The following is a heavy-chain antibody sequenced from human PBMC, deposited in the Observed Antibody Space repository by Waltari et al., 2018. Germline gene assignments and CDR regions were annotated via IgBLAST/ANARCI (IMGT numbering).Heavy chain of an antibody. D-gene: IGHD1-26*01. Sequence: QLQLQESGPGLVKPSATLSLTCTVSGVSISSRSYYWGWIRQPPGKGLEWIGSIYYSGRNYYNPSLKSRVTISVDTSKNQFSLKLSSVTAADTAVYYCAREGRELQHDYWGQGTLVTVSS. CDR2: IYYSGRN. CDR1: GVSISSRSYY. J-gene: IGHJ4*02. CDR3: AREGRELQHDY. V-gene: IGHV4-39*07.